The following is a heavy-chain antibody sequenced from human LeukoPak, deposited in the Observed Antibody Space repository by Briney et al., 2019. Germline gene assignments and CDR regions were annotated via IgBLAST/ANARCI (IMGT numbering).Heavy chain of an antibody. J-gene: IGHJ4*02. CDR1: GFTFSTYS. CDR3: ARGLICAGGTCYGDY. D-gene: IGHD2-15*01. V-gene: IGHV3-21*01. CDR2: ISSGSIYI. Sequence: GGSLRLSCAASGFTFSTYSMNWVRQAPGKGLEWVSSISSGSIYIFYADSVKGRFTISRDNAKNSLYLQMNSLRAEDTAIYYCARGLICAGGTCYGDYWGQGTPVTVSS.